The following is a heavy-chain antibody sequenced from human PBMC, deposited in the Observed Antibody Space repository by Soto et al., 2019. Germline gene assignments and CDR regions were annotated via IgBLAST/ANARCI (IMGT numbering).Heavy chain of an antibody. V-gene: IGHV3-53*01. CDR3: ARVPGVGSSWSGIDY. D-gene: IGHD6-13*01. CDR1: GFTVSNTY. J-gene: IGHJ4*02. Sequence: EVQLVESGGGLIQPGESLRLSCAVSGFTVSNTYMSWVRQAPGKGLEWVSILYSDGGSHSADSVKGRFTISRDNSKNTMYLQMNSLRTEDTAMYYCARVPGVGSSWSGIDYWGQGTLVTVSS. CDR2: LYSDGGS.